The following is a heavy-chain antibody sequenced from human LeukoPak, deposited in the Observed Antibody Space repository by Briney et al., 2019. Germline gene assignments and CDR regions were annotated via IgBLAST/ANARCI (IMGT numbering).Heavy chain of an antibody. Sequence: PSETLSLSCAVSGGSITNSNFYWAWIRQPPGKGLEWIGSSRYSGGTYYSPSLKSRVTMSIDTSKNQFSLKLSSVTAADTAVYYCARLGAAALNYFEYWGQGSLVTVSS. J-gene: IGHJ4*02. D-gene: IGHD6-13*01. CDR1: GGSITNSNFY. V-gene: IGHV4-39*01. CDR2: SRYSGGT. CDR3: ARLGAAALNYFEY.